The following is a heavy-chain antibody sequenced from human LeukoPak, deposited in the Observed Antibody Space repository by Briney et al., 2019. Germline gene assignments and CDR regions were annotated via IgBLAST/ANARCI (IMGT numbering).Heavy chain of an antibody. CDR1: YXXTXXW. J-gene: IGHJ5*02. Sequence: YXXTXXWIGWVRQMPGKGLEWMGIIYPGDSDTRYSPSFQGQVTISADKSISTAYLQWSSLKASDTAMYYCARQQRYSYGHNWFDPWGQGTLVTVSS. V-gene: IGHV5-51*01. CDR2: IYPGDSDT. D-gene: IGHD5-18*01. CDR3: ARQQRYSYGHNWFDP.